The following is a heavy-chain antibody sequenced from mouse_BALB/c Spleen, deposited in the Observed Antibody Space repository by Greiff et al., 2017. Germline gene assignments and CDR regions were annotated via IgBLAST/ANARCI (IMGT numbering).Heavy chain of an antibody. Sequence: VQRVESGAELVKPGDSVKISCKAFGYTFTTYPISWMKQTHGKSLEWIGNFHTYNDDTKYNEKFKGKAKLTVEKSSSTVYMELSRLTSDDSAVYYCARSDYYFDYWGQGTTLTVSS. CDR1: GYTFTTYP. V-gene: IGHV1-47*01. J-gene: IGHJ2*01. CDR2: FHTYNDDT. CDR3: ARSDYYFDY.